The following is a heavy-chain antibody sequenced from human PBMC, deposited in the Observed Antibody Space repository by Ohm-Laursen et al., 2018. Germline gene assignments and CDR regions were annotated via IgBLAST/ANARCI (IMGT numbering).Heavy chain of an antibody. CDR1: GFTFSHYS. D-gene: IGHD6-19*01. CDR2: IGTSNTTI. Sequence: SLRLSCAASGFTFSHYSMNWVRQAPGKGPEWLSYIGTSNTTIYYADSVNGRFTISRDNAKNSLYLQMNSLRVEDTAVYYCARPKQWLGYFDLWARGTLVTVSS. V-gene: IGHV3-48*04. J-gene: IGHJ2*01. CDR3: ARPKQWLGYFDL.